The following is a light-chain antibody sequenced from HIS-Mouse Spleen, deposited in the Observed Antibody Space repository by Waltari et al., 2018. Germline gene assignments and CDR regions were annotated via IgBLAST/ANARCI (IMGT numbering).Light chain of an antibody. J-gene: IGLJ3*02. Sequence: QFALTQPASVSGSPGQSITTSCTGTSSDVGIYTLVPWYQQNPGKAPKLLIYEGSKRPSGVSNRFSGSKSGNTASLTISGLQAEDEADYYCCSYAGSSTWVFGGGTKLTVL. CDR1: SSDVGIYTL. V-gene: IGLV2-23*01. CDR2: EGS. CDR3: CSYAGSSTWV.